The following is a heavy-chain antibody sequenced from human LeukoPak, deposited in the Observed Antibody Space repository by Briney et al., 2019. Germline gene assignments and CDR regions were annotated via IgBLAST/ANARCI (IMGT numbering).Heavy chain of an antibody. CDR2: IRSDSKSK. CDR1: GFTFSTYD. J-gene: IGHJ4*02. D-gene: IGHD5-24*01. V-gene: IGHV3-30*02. Sequence: PGGSLRLSCTESGFTFSTYDMHWVRQAPGKGLEWVAFIRSDSKSKLYADSVKGRFTISRDNAMNTVDLQMHRLRADDTAVSYCATRRSDGFSFDYWGQGTQVIVSS. CDR3: ATRRSDGFSFDY.